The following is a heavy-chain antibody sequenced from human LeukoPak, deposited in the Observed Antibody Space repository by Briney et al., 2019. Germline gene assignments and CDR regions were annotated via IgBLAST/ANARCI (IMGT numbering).Heavy chain of an antibody. J-gene: IGHJ6*03. Sequence: PGGSLRLSCAASGFTVSSNYMSWVRQAPGKGLEWVSVIYSGGSTYYADSVKGRFTISRDNSKNTLYLQMNSLRAEDTAVYYCAREGRGYCSSTSCLYYYYYYMDVWGKGTTVTVSS. V-gene: IGHV3-53*01. CDR3: AREGRGYCSSTSCLYYYYYYMDV. CDR2: IYSGGST. CDR1: GFTVSSNY. D-gene: IGHD2-2*01.